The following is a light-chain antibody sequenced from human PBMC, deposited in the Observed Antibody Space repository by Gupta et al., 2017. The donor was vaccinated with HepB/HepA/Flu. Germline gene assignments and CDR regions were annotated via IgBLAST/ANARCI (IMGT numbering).Light chain of an antibody. CDR3: CSFTVSGTYV. CDR2: DVS. CDR1: SSDVGGYKY. Sequence: QSALTQPASVSGTPGQSITISCTGTSSDVGGYKYVSWYQHHPGKAPKVMIYDVSNRPSGVSSRFSGSKSGNTASLTISGLQAEDEADYYCCSFTVSGTYVFGGGTKLTVL. V-gene: IGLV2-14*03. J-gene: IGLJ2*01.